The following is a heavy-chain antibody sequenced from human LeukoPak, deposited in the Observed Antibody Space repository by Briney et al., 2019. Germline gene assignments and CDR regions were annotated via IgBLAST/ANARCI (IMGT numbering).Heavy chain of an antibody. J-gene: IGHJ4*02. V-gene: IGHV4-34*01. CDR3: ARGSDTAAGLY. Sequence: SETLSLTCAVYGGSFSGYYWSWIRQPPGKGLEWIGEINHSGSTNYNPTLKSRVSISVDSSKNQFSLKVSSVTAADTAVYYCARGSDTAAGLYWGQGTLVTVSS. CDR2: INHSGST. CDR1: GGSFSGYY. D-gene: IGHD6-13*01.